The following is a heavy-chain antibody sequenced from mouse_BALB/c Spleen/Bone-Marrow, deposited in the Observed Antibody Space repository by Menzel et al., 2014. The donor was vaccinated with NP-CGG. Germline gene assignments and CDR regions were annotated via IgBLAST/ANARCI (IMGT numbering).Heavy chain of an antibody. CDR2: IDPANGNT. V-gene: IGHV14-3*02. CDR1: GFNIKDTY. D-gene: IGHD2-3*01. J-gene: IGHJ4*01. CDR3: ARWLLNYYAMDY. Sequence: VQLQQPGAELVKPGASVKLSCTASGFNIKDTYIHWVKQRPEQGLEWIGRIDPANGNTKYDPKFQGKATITADTSSNTAYLQISSLTSEDTAVYYCARWLLNYYAMDYWGQGTSVTVSS.